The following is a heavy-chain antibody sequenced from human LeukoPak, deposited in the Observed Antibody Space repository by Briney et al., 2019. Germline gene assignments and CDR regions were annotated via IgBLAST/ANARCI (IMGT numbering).Heavy chain of an antibody. CDR1: GFTFSNYA. J-gene: IGHJ4*02. CDR2: ISGSGVGT. CDR3: AKDEAIVGATTCFDY. V-gene: IGHV3-23*01. D-gene: IGHD1-26*01. Sequence: SGGSLRLSCGVSGFTFSNYAMSWVRQAPGKGLEWVSGISGSGVGTFYADSVKGRFTISRDNSKNTLYLQMNSLRAEDTAVYYCAKDEAIVGATTCFDYWGQGTLVTVSS.